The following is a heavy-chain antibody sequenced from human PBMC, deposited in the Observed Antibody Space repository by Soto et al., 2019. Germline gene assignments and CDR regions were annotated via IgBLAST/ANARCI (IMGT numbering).Heavy chain of an antibody. D-gene: IGHD2-15*01. CDR2: IYYSEST. CDR1: GGSIRSYY. Sequence: SETLSLTCTVSGGSIRSYYLSWIRQPPGKGLEWIGYIYYSESTNYNPSLKTRVTMSIDTSKNQFSLKLSSVTAADTAVYYCASGDYYYYMDVWGKGTTVTVSS. CDR3: ASGDYYYYMDV. V-gene: IGHV4-59*01. J-gene: IGHJ6*03.